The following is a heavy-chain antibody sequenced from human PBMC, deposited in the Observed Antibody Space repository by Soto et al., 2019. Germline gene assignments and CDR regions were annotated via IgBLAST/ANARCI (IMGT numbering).Heavy chain of an antibody. CDR2: IIPIFGTA. D-gene: IGHD6-6*01. CDR1: GGTFSSYA. Sequence: QVQLVQSGAEVKKPGSSVKVSCKASGGTFSSYAISWVRQAPGQGLEWMGGIIPIFGTANYAQKFQGRVTITADESTSTAYMDLRSLRSEDTAVYYCASGWWGVIAARPLFDYWGQGTLVTVS. V-gene: IGHV1-69*01. CDR3: ASGWWGVIAARPLFDY. J-gene: IGHJ4*02.